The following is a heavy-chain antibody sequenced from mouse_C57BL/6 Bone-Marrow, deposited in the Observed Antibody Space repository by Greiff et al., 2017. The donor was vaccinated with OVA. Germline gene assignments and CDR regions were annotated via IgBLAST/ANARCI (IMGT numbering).Heavy chain of an antibody. CDR3: ARMEGTRDY. CDR1: GYTFTDYN. Sequence: EVKLMESGPELVKPGASVKMSCKASGYTFTDYNMHWVKQSHGKSLEWIGYINPNNGGTSYNQKFKGKATLTVNKSSSTAYMELRSLTSEDSAVYYCARMEGTRDYWGQGTTLTVSS. D-gene: IGHD3-3*01. V-gene: IGHV1-22*01. CDR2: INPNNGGT. J-gene: IGHJ2*01.